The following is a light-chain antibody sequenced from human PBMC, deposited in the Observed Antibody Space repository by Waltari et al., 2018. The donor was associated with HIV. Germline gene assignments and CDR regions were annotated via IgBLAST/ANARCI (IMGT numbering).Light chain of an antibody. CDR3: MQALQTPLIT. Sequence: DIVMTQSPLSLPVTPGEPAFISCRSSQSLLNSNGFNYLDWYLQKPGQSPRLLIYLASDRAPGVPDRFSGSGSGTDFTLKSSRVEAEDVGVYDCMQALQTPLITFGQGTRLEIK. CDR1: QSLLNSNGFNY. J-gene: IGKJ5*01. CDR2: LAS. V-gene: IGKV2-28*01.